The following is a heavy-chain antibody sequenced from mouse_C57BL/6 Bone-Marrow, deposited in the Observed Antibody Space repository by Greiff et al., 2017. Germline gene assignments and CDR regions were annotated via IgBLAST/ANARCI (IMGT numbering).Heavy chain of an antibody. V-gene: IGHV5-4*01. J-gene: IGHJ3*01. CDR1: GFTFSSYA. Sequence: DVMLVESGGGLVKPGGSLKLSCAASGFTFSSYAMSWVRQTPEKRLEWVATISDGGSYTYYPDNVKGRFTISRDNAKNNLYLQMSHLKSEDTAMYYCARERWGWFAYWGQGTLVTVSA. CDR3: ARERWGWFAY. D-gene: IGHD2-3*01. CDR2: ISDGGSYT.